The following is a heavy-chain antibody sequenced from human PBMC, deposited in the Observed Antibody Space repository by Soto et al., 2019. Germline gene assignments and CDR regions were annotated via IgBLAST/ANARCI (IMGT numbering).Heavy chain of an antibody. CDR1: GFTFSSYW. CDR3: ARVPQNCSSTSCYYYYYYYMDV. V-gene: IGHV3-7*01. J-gene: IGHJ6*03. CDR2: IKQDGSEK. D-gene: IGHD2-2*01. Sequence: GGSLRLSCAASGFTFSSYWMSWVRQAPGKGLEWVANIKQDGSEKYYVDSVKGRFTISRDNAKNSLYLQMNSLRAEDTAVYYCARVPQNCSSTSCYYYYYYYMDVWGKGTTVTVSS.